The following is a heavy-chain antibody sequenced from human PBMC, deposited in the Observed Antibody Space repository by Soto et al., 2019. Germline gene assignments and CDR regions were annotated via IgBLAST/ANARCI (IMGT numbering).Heavy chain of an antibody. CDR2: ISGSAGSSGP. V-gene: IGHV3-23*01. J-gene: IGHJ4*02. CDR1: GFTFSTYT. D-gene: IGHD2-2*01. Sequence: DVQLLESVGGLVQPGGSLRLSCVASGFTFSTYTMSWVRQAPGKGLEWVSVISGSAGSSGPSYADSVQGRFSISRDNARNTLYLQMNSLRGEDTAMYYCAKARCSTANCYVPEYWGQGTRVTVSS. CDR3: AKARCSTANCYVPEY.